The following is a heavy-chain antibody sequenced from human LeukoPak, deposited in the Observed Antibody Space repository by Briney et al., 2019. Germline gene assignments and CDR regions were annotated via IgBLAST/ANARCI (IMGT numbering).Heavy chain of an antibody. V-gene: IGHV4-39*07. D-gene: IGHD6-6*01. J-gene: IGHJ4*02. CDR3: ALYSSASFVY. CDR2: IYYSGST. CDR1: GGAISSISYY. Sequence: PSETLSLTGTLSGGAISSISYYWGGIRQPPGRGLGWIGGIYYSGSTYYNPSLKSRDTISVDTSNKQCSLNLSSVTAADTAVYYCALYSSASFVYWGQRTLVTVSS.